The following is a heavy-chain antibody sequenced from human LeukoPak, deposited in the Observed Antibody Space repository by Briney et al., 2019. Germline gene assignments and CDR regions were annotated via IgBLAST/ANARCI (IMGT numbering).Heavy chain of an antibody. Sequence: ASVKVSCKASGYTFTSYGISWVRQAPGQGLEWMGWISAYNGNTNYAQRLQGRVTMTTDTSTSTAYMELRSLRSDDTAVYYCARVYSSSSLRRYYYYYMDVWGIGTTVTVSS. CDR1: GYTFTSYG. V-gene: IGHV1-18*01. CDR2: ISAYNGNT. J-gene: IGHJ6*03. D-gene: IGHD6-6*01. CDR3: ARVYSSSSLRRYYYYYMDV.